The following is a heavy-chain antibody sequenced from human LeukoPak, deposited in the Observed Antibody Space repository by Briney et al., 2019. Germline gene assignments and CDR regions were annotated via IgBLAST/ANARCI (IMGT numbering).Heavy chain of an antibody. V-gene: IGHV1-46*01. CDR1: GYTFTSYY. D-gene: IGHD4-11*01. J-gene: IGHJ5*02. CDR2: INPSGGST. CDR3: ARGPSNYVWFDP. Sequence: RASVKVSCKASGYTFTSYYMHWVRQAPGQGLEWMGIINPSGGSTSYAQKFQGRVTMTRDMSTSTVYMELSSLRSEATAVYYCARGPSNYVWFDPWGQGTLVTVSS.